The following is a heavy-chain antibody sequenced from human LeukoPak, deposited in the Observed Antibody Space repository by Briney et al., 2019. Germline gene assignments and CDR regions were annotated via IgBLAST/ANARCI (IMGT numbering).Heavy chain of an antibody. Sequence: SETLSLTCAVYGGSFSGYYWSWIRQPPGKGLEWIGEINHSGSTNYNPSLKSRVTISVDRSKNQFSLKLSSVTAADTAVYYRARGETTAPDYWGQGTLVTVSS. CDR2: INHSGST. CDR1: GGSFSGYY. V-gene: IGHV4-34*01. CDR3: ARGETTAPDY. J-gene: IGHJ4*02. D-gene: IGHD4-17*01.